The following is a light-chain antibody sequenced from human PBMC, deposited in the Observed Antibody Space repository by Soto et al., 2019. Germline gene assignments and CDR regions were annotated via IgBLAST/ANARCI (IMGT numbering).Light chain of an antibody. J-gene: IGKJ4*01. CDR1: QSVSSY. Sequence: EIVLPQSPATLSFSTGERATLSCRASQSVSSYLAWYQQKPGQAPRLLIYDASNRATGIPARFSGSGSGTDFTLTISSLEPEDFAVYYCQQRSNWLSLTFGGGTKVDIK. CDR3: QQRSNWLSLT. CDR2: DAS. V-gene: IGKV3-11*01.